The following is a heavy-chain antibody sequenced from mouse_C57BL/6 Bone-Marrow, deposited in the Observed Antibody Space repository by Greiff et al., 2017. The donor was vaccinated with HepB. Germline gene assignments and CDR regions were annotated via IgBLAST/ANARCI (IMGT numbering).Heavy chain of an antibody. Sequence: QVQLQQPGAELVKPGASVKLSCKASGYTFTSYWMHWVKQRPGRGLEWIGRIDPNSGGTKYNEKFKSKATLTVDKPSSTAYMQLSSLTSEDSAVYYCARSPPSLLPSYYAMGYWGEGNSLTVSS. CDR3: ARSPPSLLPSYYAMGY. J-gene: IGHJ4*01. CDR2: IDPNSGGT. D-gene: IGHD2-10*01. V-gene: IGHV1-72*01. CDR1: GYTFTSYW.